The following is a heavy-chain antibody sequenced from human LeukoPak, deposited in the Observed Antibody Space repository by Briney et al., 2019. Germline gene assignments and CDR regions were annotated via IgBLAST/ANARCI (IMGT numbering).Heavy chain of an antibody. V-gene: IGHV4-39*01. CDR1: GGSISSSSYY. J-gene: IGHJ4*02. CDR2: IYYSGST. CDR3: ARTPSITIFGVVIDPEYYFDY. D-gene: IGHD3-3*01. Sequence: SETLSLTCTVSGGSISSSSYYWGWIRQPPGKGLEWIGSIYYSGSTYYNPSLKSRVTISVDTSKNQFSLKLSSVTAADTAVYYCARTPSITIFGVVIDPEYYFDYWGQGTLVTVSS.